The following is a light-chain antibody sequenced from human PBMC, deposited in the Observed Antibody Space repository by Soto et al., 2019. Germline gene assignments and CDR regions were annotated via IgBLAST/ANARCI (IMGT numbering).Light chain of an antibody. V-gene: IGLV2-14*01. CDR1: SCDIGSYNR. J-gene: IGLJ1*01. Sequence: QSALAQPASVSGSPGQSITLSCTGTSCDIGSYNRVSWYQQHPGKAPKLIIYEVTDRPSGVSNRFSGSKSGNTASLTISGLQAEDEAEYYCSSYTNINTRACVFXTGTKVTVL. CDR2: EVT. CDR3: SSYTNINTRACV.